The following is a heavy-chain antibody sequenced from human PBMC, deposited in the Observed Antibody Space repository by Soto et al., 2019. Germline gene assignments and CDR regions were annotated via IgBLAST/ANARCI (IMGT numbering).Heavy chain of an antibody. J-gene: IGHJ4*02. V-gene: IGHV3-48*01. D-gene: IGHD3-22*01. CDR1: GFTFSSYS. Sequence: GGSLRLSCAASGFTFSSYSMNWVRQAPGKGLEWVSYISSSSRTIYCADSVKGRFTISRDNSKNTAYLQMSSLRPEDTVVYYFVKGEYYYDGSAYYPFDYWGQGRMVTVSS. CDR3: VKGEYYYDGSAYYPFDY. CDR2: ISSSSRTI.